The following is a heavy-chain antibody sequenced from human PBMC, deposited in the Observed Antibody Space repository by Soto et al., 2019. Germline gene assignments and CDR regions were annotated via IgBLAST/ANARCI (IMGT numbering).Heavy chain of an antibody. CDR2: IKSKTDGGTT. Sequence: GGSLRLSCAASGFTFSNAWMNWVRQAPGKGLEWVGRIKSKTDGGTTDYAAPVKGRFTISRDDSKNTLYLQMNSLKTEDTAVYYCTTDRLASRTGVTSYRWGQGTLVTVSS. J-gene: IGHJ4*02. D-gene: IGHD4-4*01. V-gene: IGHV3-15*07. CDR1: GFTFSNAW. CDR3: TTDRLASRTGVTSYR.